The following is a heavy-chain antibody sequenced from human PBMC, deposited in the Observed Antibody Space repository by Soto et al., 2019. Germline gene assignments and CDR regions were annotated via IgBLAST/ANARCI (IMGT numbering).Heavy chain of an antibody. Sequence: QVQLVQSGAEVKKPGASVKVSCKASGYTFSSFGISWVRQAPGQGLEWMGWISAYNGNTNYAQNLQGRVTMTTDTSTGTAYMEVRSLTSDDTAVYYCASDGSGYSYYYYGMDVWGQGTTVTVSS. CDR2: ISAYNGNT. V-gene: IGHV1-18*01. D-gene: IGHD3-22*01. CDR1: GYTFSSFG. J-gene: IGHJ6*02. CDR3: ASDGSGYSYYYYGMDV.